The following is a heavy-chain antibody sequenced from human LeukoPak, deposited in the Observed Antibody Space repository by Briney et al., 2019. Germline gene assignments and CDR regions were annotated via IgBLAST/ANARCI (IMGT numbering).Heavy chain of an antibody. CDR1: GFTFSSYT. D-gene: IGHD4-17*01. CDR3: AKGFDYAVWYYFDY. Sequence: GGSLRLSCAASGFTFSSYTMSWVRQAPGKGLEWVSAISGSGGSTYYADSVKGRFTISRDNSQNTLYLQMNSLRAEDTAVYYCAKGFDYAVWYYFDYWGQGTLVTVSS. V-gene: IGHV3-23*01. J-gene: IGHJ4*02. CDR2: ISGSGGST.